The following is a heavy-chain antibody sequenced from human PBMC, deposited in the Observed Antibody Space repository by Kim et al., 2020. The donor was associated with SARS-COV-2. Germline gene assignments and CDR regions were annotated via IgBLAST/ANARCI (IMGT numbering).Heavy chain of an antibody. CDR3: VRDRSRGYNYVDY. V-gene: IGHV3-11*01. CDR2: ISGSGATI. J-gene: IGHJ4*02. D-gene: IGHD5-12*01. Sequence: GGSLRLSCAASGFTFSDYYMSWIRQAPGKGLEWLSYISGSGATIYYADSVKGRFTISRDSAKNTLYLQINSLRAEDTAVYYCVRDRSRGYNYVDYWGQGTLVTVSS. CDR1: GFTFSDYY.